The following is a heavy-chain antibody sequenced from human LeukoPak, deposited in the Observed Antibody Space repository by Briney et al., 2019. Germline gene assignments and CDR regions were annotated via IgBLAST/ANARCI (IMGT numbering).Heavy chain of an antibody. CDR3: AKDVGYYGSGSYYSD. D-gene: IGHD3-10*01. CDR1: GFTFSSYG. CDR2: ISNDGIKK. Sequence: SGGCLRLSCAASGFTFSSYGMHWVRQAPGKGLEWVAVISNDGIKKYYADSVKGRFTISRDNSKNTLYLQMNSLRAEDTAVYYCAKDVGYYGSGSYYSDWGQGTLVTVSS. J-gene: IGHJ4*02. V-gene: IGHV3-30*18.